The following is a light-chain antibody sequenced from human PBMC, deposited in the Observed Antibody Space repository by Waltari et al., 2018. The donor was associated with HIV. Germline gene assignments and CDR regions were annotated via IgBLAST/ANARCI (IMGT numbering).Light chain of an antibody. CDR1: RSNIRSNT. Sequence: QSVLTQPPSLSGTPGQRVTISCSGSRSNIRSNTVLWYQQLPGTAPKLPIYSNDQWPSGVPDRFSGSKSGTSVSLAISGLQSEDEADYYCATWDDGLNGWMFGGGTKLTVL. V-gene: IGLV1-44*01. CDR3: ATWDDGLNGWM. J-gene: IGLJ3*02. CDR2: SND.